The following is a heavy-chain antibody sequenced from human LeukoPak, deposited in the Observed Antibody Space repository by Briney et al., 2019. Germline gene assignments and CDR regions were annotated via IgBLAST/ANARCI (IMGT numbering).Heavy chain of an antibody. V-gene: IGHV1-69*05. Sequence: ASVKVSCKASGGTFSSYAISWVRQAPGQGLEWMGGIIPIFGTANYAQKFQGRVTITTDESTSTAYMELSSLRSEDTAVYYCARGSDQTYYYDSSGYKHYYYYMDVWGKGTRSPSP. J-gene: IGHJ6*03. CDR2: IIPIFGTA. CDR3: ARGSDQTYYYDSSGYKHYYYYMDV. D-gene: IGHD3-22*01. CDR1: GGTFSSYA.